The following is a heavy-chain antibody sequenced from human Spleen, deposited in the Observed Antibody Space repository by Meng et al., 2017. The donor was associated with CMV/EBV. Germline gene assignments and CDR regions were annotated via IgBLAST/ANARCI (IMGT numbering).Heavy chain of an antibody. CDR3: ARGLSELRSSYYFDY. J-gene: IGHJ4*02. D-gene: IGHD3-3*01. V-gene: IGHV4-34*01. CDR2: INHSGST. CDR1: GGSFSGYY. Sequence: YGGSFSGYYWSWIRQPPGKGLKWIGEINHSGSTNYNPSLKSRVTISVDTSKNQFSLKLSSVTAADTAVYYCARGLSELRSSYYFDYWGQGTLVTVSS.